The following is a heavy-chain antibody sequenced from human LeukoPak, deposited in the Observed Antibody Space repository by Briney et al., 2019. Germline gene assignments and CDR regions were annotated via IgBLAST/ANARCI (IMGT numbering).Heavy chain of an antibody. V-gene: IGHV3-15*01. J-gene: IGHJ4*02. CDR3: TTVYSPLLHSGGVDY. Sequence: GGSLRLSCAASGFTFSNAWMSWVRQAPGKGLEWVGRIKSKTDGGTADYAAPVKGRFTISRDDSKNTLYLQMNSLKTEDTAVYCCTTVYSPLLHSGGVDYWGQGTLVTVSS. D-gene: IGHD2/OR15-2a*01. CDR1: GFTFSNAW. CDR2: IKSKTDGGTA.